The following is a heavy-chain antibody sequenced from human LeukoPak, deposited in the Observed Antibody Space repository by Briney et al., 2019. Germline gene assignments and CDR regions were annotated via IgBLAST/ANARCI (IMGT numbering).Heavy chain of an antibody. D-gene: IGHD6-13*01. CDR2: IYHSGST. V-gene: IGHV4-30-2*01. Sequence: SQTLSLTCAVSGGSISSGGYSWSWIRQPPGKGLEWIGYIYHSGSTYYNPSLKSRVTISVDRSKNQFSLKLSSVTAADTAVYYCASGIAAASFIEYFQHWGQGTLVTVSS. CDR1: GGSISSGGYS. J-gene: IGHJ1*01. CDR3: ASGIAAASFIEYFQH.